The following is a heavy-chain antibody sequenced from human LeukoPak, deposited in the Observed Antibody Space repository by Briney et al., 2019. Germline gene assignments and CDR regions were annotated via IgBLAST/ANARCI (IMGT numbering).Heavy chain of an antibody. D-gene: IGHD3-10*01. V-gene: IGHV4-39*01. J-gene: IGHJ4*02. CDR1: GGSISSSSYY. CDR3: ARRFGELLYFFDY. CDR2: IYYRGST. Sequence: SETLSLTCTVFGGSISSSSYYWGWIRQPPGKGLEWIGSIYYRGSTYYNPSLESRVTISVDTSKNQSSLKLSSVTAAVTAVYYCARRFGELLYFFDYWGQGTLVTVSS.